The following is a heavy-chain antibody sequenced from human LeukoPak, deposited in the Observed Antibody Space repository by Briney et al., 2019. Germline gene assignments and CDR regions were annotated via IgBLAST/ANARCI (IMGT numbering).Heavy chain of an antibody. CDR2: IYTSGST. J-gene: IGHJ4*02. Sequence: SETLSLTCTVSGGSISSYYWSWIRQPPGKGLEWIGYIYTSGSTNYNPSLKSRVTISVDTSKNQFSLELSSVTAADTAVYYCARHVRGVQMATHTPFDYWGQGTLVTVSS. CDR1: GGSISSYY. V-gene: IGHV4-4*09. D-gene: IGHD5-24*01. CDR3: ARHVRGVQMATHTPFDY.